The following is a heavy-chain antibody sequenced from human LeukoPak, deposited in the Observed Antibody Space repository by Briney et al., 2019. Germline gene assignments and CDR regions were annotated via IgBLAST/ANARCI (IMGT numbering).Heavy chain of an antibody. V-gene: IGHV3-30*02. J-gene: IGHJ4*02. Sequence: PGGSLRLSCAASGFTFSSYGMHWVRQAPGKGLEWVAFIRHDGTNKYYADSVKGRFTISRDNSKNTLYLQLHSLRAEDTAVYSCAKDLSPMVGAKTFDYWGQGTLVTVSS. CDR3: AKDLSPMVGAKTFDY. CDR2: IRHDGTNK. D-gene: IGHD1-26*01. CDR1: GFTFSSYG.